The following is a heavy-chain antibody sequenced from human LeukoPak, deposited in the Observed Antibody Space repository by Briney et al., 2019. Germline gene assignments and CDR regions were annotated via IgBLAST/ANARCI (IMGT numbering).Heavy chain of an antibody. CDR2: IYYSGST. Sequence: SETLSLTCTVSGGSISSGDYYWSWIRQPPGKGLEWIGYIYYSGSTYYNPSLKSRVTISVDTSKNQFSLKLSSVTAADTAVYYCAGERREDIRGPPDGSFDYWGQGTLVTVSS. V-gene: IGHV4-30-4*08. CDR1: GGSISSGDYY. D-gene: IGHD2-15*01. CDR3: AGERREDIRGPPDGSFDY. J-gene: IGHJ4*02.